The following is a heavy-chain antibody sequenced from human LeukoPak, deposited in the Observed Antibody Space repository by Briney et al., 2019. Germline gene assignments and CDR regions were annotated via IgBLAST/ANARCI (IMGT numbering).Heavy chain of an antibody. J-gene: IGHJ4*02. CDR3: ERRISSWNVYIDK. Sequence: TSETLSPTCTVSGGSLSGYYWSWIRQTPGKGLEWIGYIYSSGTTNYNRSLQSRVIISLDTPKNQFSLSVTSVTAADTDMYFCERRISSWNVYIDKWGQGIQVTVSS. D-gene: IGHD1-1*01. V-gene: IGHV4-4*09. CDR1: GGSLSGYY. CDR2: IYSSGTT.